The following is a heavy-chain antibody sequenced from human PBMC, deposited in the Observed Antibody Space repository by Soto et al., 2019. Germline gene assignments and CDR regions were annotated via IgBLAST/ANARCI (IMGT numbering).Heavy chain of an antibody. J-gene: IGHJ6*02. D-gene: IGHD3-22*01. Sequence: HPGGSLRLSCAASGFTVSSNYMSWVRQAPGKGLEWVSVIYSGGSTYYADSVKGRFTISRDNSKNTLYLQMNSLRAEDTAVYYCARDSYYDSSGYPYYYGMEVWGQGTTVTVSS. CDR2: IYSGGST. CDR3: ARDSYYDSSGYPYYYGMEV. CDR1: GFTVSSNY. V-gene: IGHV3-53*01.